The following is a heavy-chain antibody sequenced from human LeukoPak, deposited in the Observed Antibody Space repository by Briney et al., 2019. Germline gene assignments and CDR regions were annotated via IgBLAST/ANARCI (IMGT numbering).Heavy chain of an antibody. CDR3: AREYCRSTSCYGYPDY. V-gene: IGHV3-11*01. CDR2: ITNSGSTI. Sequence: GGSLRLSCAASGFTFSDYYLSWIRQAPGKGLECVSYITNSGSTIYYADSVKGRFTISGDNAKNSLYLRMNSLRAEDTAVYYCAREYCRSTSCYGYPDYWGQGTLVTVSS. D-gene: IGHD2-2*01. J-gene: IGHJ4*02. CDR1: GFTFSDYY.